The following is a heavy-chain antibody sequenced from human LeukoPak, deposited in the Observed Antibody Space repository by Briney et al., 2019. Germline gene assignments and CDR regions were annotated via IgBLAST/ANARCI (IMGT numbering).Heavy chain of an antibody. D-gene: IGHD6-19*01. CDR1: GFTFSSYS. CDR3: ARDQLKRYSSGWYR. J-gene: IGHJ4*02. Sequence: GGSLRLSCAASGFTFSSYSMNWVRQAPGKGLEWVSSISSSSSYIYYADSVKGRFTISRDNAKNSLYLQMNSLRAEDTAVYYCARDQLKRYSSGWYRWGQGTLVTVSS. V-gene: IGHV3-21*01. CDR2: ISSSSSYI.